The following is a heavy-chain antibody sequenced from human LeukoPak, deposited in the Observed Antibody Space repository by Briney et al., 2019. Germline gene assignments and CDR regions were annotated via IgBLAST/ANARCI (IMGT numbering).Heavy chain of an antibody. CDR1: GGTFSSYA. D-gene: IGHD3-10*01. V-gene: IGHV1-69*13. Sequence: ASVKVSCKASGGTFSSYAISWVRQAPGQGLEWMGGIIPIFGTANYAQKFQGRATITADESTSTAYMELRSLRSDDTAVYYCARDQGIDAFDIWGQGTMVTVSS. CDR3: ARDQGIDAFDI. J-gene: IGHJ3*02. CDR2: IIPIFGTA.